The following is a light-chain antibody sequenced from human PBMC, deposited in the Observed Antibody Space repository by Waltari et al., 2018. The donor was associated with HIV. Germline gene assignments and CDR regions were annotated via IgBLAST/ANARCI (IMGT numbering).Light chain of an antibody. CDR1: QAIKRN. V-gene: IGKV1-33*01. Sequence: DLQLTPSPSSVSLSVGDRVTITCQATQAIKRNLNWYKQKPGKAPRLMVYDGVRLEEGVTSRFSGSGSGTDYSLTIDDLQPEDIGIYYCVQYDNLPYSFGRGTKVDVK. J-gene: IGKJ2*01. CDR3: VQYDNLPYS. CDR2: DGV.